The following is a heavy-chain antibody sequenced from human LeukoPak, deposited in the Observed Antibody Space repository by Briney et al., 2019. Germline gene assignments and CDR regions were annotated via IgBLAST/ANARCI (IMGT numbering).Heavy chain of an antibody. J-gene: IGHJ4*02. V-gene: IGHV3-23*01. CDR2: ISGSGGST. CDR1: GFTFSNYV. D-gene: IGHD4-17*01. Sequence: GGSLRLSCAASGFTFSNYVMSWVRQAPGKGLEWVSGISGSGGSTFYADSVKGRFTISRDNSKNTLYLEMNSRRAEDTALFYCAKSGDQVTVTKLDYWGQGTLVTVSS. CDR3: AKSGDQVTVTKLDY.